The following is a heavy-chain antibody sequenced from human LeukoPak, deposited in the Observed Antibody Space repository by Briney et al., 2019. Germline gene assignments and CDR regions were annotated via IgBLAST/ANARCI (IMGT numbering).Heavy chain of an antibody. V-gene: IGHV1-69*06. Sequence: GASVKVSCKASGGTFSSYAISWVRQAPGQGLEWMGGIIPIFGTANYAQKFQGRVTITADKSTTTAYMELSSLRSEDTAVYYCARGGGDSGSYINYYYYMDVWGKGTTVTISS. J-gene: IGHJ6*03. CDR3: ARGGGDSGSYINYYYYMDV. CDR2: IIPIFGTA. D-gene: IGHD3-10*01. CDR1: GGTFSSYA.